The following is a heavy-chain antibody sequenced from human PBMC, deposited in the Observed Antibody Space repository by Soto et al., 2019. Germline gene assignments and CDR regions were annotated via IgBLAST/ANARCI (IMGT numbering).Heavy chain of an antibody. CDR3: ARDGPITGLIDL. CDR1: GGSISSGAYY. J-gene: IGHJ5*02. Sequence: QVQLQESGPGLVKTSQTLSLTCTVSGGSISSGAYYWSWIRQHPGKGLEWIGYIFYSGTTHYNPSLKSRVTISVDTSKNQFSLKLHSVTAADTAVYYCARDGPITGLIDLWGQGTLVTVSS. D-gene: IGHD1-20*01. CDR2: IFYSGTT. V-gene: IGHV4-31*03.